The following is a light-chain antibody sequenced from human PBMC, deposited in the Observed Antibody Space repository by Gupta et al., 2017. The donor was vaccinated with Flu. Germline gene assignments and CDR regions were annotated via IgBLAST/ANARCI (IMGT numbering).Light chain of an antibody. CDR3: QQGNSYPYT. V-gene: IGKV1-5*03. CDR2: TAS. CDR1: QSFGNY. J-gene: IGKJ2*01. Sequence: DIQMTQSPSILSASVGDRVTITCRASQSFGNYLAWYQQKVGRAPKLLIHTASTSGTGVPSRCRGSGSGTEFTLTINSLQPDDIATYYCQQGNSYPYTFGQGTKIEIK.